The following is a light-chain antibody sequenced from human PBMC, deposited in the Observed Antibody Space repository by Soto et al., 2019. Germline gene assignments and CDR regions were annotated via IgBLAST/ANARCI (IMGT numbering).Light chain of an antibody. CDR2: GAS. J-gene: IGKJ3*01. V-gene: IGKV3-20*01. CDR3: QQYGSSPIT. CDR1: QSISSSY. Sequence: EIVLTQSPGTLSLSPGERATLSCRASQSISSSYLAWYQQKPGQAPRLLIYGASNRATGIPDRFSGSGSGTDFTLTISRLGPEHFAVYYCQQYGSSPITFGPGTKVEIK.